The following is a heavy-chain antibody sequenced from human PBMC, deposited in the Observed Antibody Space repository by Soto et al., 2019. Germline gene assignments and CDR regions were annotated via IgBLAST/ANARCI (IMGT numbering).Heavy chain of an antibody. D-gene: IGHD6-6*01. J-gene: IGHJ4*02. CDR2: MSYDGSKK. Sequence: QVQLVESGGGVVQPGRSLRLSCAASGFTFSSYAMQWVSQGPGKGLEWVAVMSYDGSKKYYADSVKGRFTISRDNSKNTLYLQMNSLRAEDTAVYYCARWNGSSSWDWGQGTLVTVSS. CDR1: GFTFSSYA. CDR3: ARWNGSSSWD. V-gene: IGHV3-30-3*01.